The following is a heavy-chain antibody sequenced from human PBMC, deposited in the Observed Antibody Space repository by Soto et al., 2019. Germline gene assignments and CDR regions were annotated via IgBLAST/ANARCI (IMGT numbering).Heavy chain of an antibody. D-gene: IGHD3-16*01. CDR1: GGSFSGSY. CDR3: ARVYGYFYYYYMDI. J-gene: IGHJ6*03. Sequence: QVQLQQWGAGLLKPSETLSLTCAVYGGSFSGSYWSWIRQSPGKGLEWIGEINQSAETNYNPPLKSRVTISIDTSENQFSLNLRSVTAADTAVYYCARVYGYFYYYYMDIWGKGTTVTVSS. CDR2: INQSAET. V-gene: IGHV4-34*01.